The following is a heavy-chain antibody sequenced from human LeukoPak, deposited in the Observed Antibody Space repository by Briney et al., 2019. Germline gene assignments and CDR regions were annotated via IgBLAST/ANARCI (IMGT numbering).Heavy chain of an antibody. CDR3: AKDQRMGITGTFDY. CDR1: GFIFSSYG. J-gene: IGHJ4*02. Sequence: PGGSLRLSCAASGFIFSSYGMHWVRQAPGKGLEWVTFIRYDGSNKYYADSVKGRFTISRDNSKNMLYLQMNSLRAEDTAVYYCAKDQRMGITGTFDYWGQGTLVTVSS. V-gene: IGHV3-30*02. CDR2: IRYDGSNK. D-gene: IGHD1-7*01.